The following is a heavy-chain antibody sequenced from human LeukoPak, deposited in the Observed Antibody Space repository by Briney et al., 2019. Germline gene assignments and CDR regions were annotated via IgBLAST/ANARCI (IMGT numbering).Heavy chain of an antibody. D-gene: IGHD5-24*01. Sequence: GGSLRLSCAASGFTFSSYAMSWVRQARGKGLEWGSAISGSGGSTYYADSVKGRFNISRENSKNTLYLQMNSLRAEDTAVYYCAKDRRGWLQSNFDYWGQGTLVTVSS. J-gene: IGHJ4*02. V-gene: IGHV3-23*01. CDR2: ISGSGGST. CDR3: AKDRRGWLQSNFDY. CDR1: GFTFSSYA.